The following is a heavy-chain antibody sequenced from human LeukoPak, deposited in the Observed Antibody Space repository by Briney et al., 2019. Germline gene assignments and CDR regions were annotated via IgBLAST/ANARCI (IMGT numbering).Heavy chain of an antibody. Sequence: ASVKVSCKASGYTFTNYDINWVRQATGQGLEWMGWMNPNSGNTGYAQKFQGRVTMTRDTSISTAYMELHSLRSEDTAVYYCARAVVATRRGSWFDPWGQGTLVTVSS. V-gene: IGHV1-8*01. CDR1: GYTFTNYD. CDR2: MNPNSGNT. D-gene: IGHD5-12*01. J-gene: IGHJ5*02. CDR3: ARAVVATRRGSWFDP.